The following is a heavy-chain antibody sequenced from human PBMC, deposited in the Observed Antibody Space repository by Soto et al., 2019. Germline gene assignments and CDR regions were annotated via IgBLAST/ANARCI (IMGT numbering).Heavy chain of an antibody. J-gene: IGHJ3*02. D-gene: IGHD3-16*02. CDR3: ATVRGYRQDFDAFDI. Sequence: QVQLVESGGGVVQPGRSLRLSCVASGFSFSNYAMHWVRQAPGKGLEWVAVISYDGSNKYYADSVKGRFTISRDNSKNTLYLHMTNLRTEDTAVYYCATVRGYRQDFDAFDIWGQGTMVTVSS. V-gene: IGHV3-30-3*01. CDR2: ISYDGSNK. CDR1: GFSFSNYA.